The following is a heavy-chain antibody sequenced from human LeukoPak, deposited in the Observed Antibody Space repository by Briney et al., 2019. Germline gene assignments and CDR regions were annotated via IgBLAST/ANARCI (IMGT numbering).Heavy chain of an antibody. CDR3: AKVDQPLSPYHLFDY. J-gene: IGHJ4*02. CDR2: ISGSGGST. V-gene: IGHV3-23*01. Sequence: PGGSLRLSCAASGFTFSSYAMSWVRQAPGKGLEWVSAISGSGGSTYYADSVKGRFTISRDNSKNTPYLQMNSLRAEDTAVYYCAKVDQPLSPYHLFDYWGQGTLVTVSS. CDR1: GFTFSSYA. D-gene: IGHD2-2*01.